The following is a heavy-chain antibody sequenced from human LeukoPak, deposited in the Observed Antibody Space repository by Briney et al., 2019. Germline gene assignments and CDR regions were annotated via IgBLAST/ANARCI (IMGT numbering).Heavy chain of an antibody. CDR1: GFTFDDYA. CDR2: ISWNSGSI. V-gene: IGHV3-9*01. CDR3: AKGLAAVAGPFDY. Sequence: GGSLRLSCAASGFTFDDYAMHWVRQAPGKGLEWVSGISWNSGSIGYADSVKGRFTISRDNAKSSLYLQMNSLRAEDTALYYCAKGLAAVAGPFDYWGQGNLVTVSS. D-gene: IGHD6-19*01. J-gene: IGHJ4*02.